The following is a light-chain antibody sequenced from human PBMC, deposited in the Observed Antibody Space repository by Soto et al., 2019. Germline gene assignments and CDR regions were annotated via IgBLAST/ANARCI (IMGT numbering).Light chain of an antibody. Sequence: QPVLTQPPSVSAAPGQKVTISCSGSSSNIGNNYVSWYQQLPGTAPKRLIYDNNKRPSGIPDRFSGSKSGTSATLGITGLQTGDEADYYCGTWDSSLSAVVFGGGTKLPV. CDR3: GTWDSSLSAVV. V-gene: IGLV1-51*01. CDR2: DNN. CDR1: SSNIGNNY. J-gene: IGLJ2*01.